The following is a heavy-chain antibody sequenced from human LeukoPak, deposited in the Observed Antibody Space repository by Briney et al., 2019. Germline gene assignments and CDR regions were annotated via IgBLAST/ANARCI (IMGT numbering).Heavy chain of an antibody. D-gene: IGHD1-26*01. CDR2: IYPGDSDT. Sequence: GESLKISCKGSGYSFTSYWIGWVRQMPGKGLEWMGIIYPGDSDTRYSPSFQGQVTISADKSLSTAYLQWSSLKASDTAMYYCARGSGSFHTAYMNWGQGSPITVSS. V-gene: IGHV5-51*01. CDR1: GYSFTSYW. J-gene: IGHJ4*02. CDR3: ARGSGSFHTAYMN.